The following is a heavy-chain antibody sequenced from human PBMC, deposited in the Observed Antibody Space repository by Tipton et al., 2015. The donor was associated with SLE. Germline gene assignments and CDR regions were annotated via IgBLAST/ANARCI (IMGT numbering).Heavy chain of an antibody. CDR3: ARVPFNYGLFGAFDI. Sequence: LSLTCTVSGYSISSGSYWGWIRQPPGKGLEWIGTIYHRGTTYYSPSLKSRVTISLDTSKNQFSLNLSSVTAADTAVYYCARVPFNYGLFGAFDIWGQGTMVTVSS. D-gene: IGHD3-10*01. CDR2: IYHRGTT. CDR1: GYSISSGSY. V-gene: IGHV4-38-2*02. J-gene: IGHJ3*02.